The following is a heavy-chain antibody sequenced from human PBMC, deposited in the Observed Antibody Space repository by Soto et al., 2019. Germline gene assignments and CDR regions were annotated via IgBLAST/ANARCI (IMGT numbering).Heavy chain of an antibody. Sequence: VCSEAPRDGFTSYGISWARHAPRLGLEWMGWISAYNGNTNDAQKLQGRVSMTTAASTSTAYVELRSLRSDDTAGDYCARERGDQVGATSPWGQGTLVTVS. D-gene: IGHD1-26*01. V-gene: IGHV1-18*01. CDR3: ARERGDQVGATSP. J-gene: IGHJ5*02. CDR1: RDGFTSYG. CDR2: ISAYNGNT.